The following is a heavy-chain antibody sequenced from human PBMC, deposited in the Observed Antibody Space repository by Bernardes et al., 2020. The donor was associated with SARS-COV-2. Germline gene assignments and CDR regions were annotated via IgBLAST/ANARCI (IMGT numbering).Heavy chain of an antibody. J-gene: IGHJ2*01. Sequence: GGSLRLSCTASGFTFSNYWMHWVRQAPGKGLVWVSRTNGDGSDTTYADSVKGRFTISRDNAKNTLYLQMNSLRAEDTAVYYCARSMTGGYFDLWGRGTVVTVSS. D-gene: IGHD3-22*01. CDR1: GFTFSNYW. CDR2: TNGDGSDT. CDR3: ARSMTGGYFDL. V-gene: IGHV3-74*01.